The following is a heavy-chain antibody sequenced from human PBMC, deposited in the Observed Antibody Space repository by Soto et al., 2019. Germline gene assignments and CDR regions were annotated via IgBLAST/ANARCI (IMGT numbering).Heavy chain of an antibody. J-gene: IGHJ4*02. D-gene: IGHD3-16*01. CDR1: GGSFRGYF. V-gene: IGHV4-34*01. Sequence: SETLSLTCAVSGGSFRGYFWSWVRQSPDKGLEWIGEINDSGSTYYNPSFKSRLTISVDTSKSQISLTLTSVTAADSAVYYCQGGDFWGQGTRVTVSS. CDR3: QGGDF. CDR2: INDSGST.